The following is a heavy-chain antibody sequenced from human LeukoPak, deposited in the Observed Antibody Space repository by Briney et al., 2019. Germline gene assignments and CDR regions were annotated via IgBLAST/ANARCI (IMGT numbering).Heavy chain of an antibody. CDR3: AKGPGYSYGYYFDY. CDR2: ISGSGGST. J-gene: IGHJ4*02. V-gene: IGHV3-23*01. Sequence: PGGSLRLSCAASGFTFSSYAMSWVRQAPGKGLDWVSTISGSGGSTYYADSVKGRFTISRDNSKNTLYLQMNSLRAEDTAVYYCAKGPGYSYGYYFDYWGQGTLVTVSS. D-gene: IGHD5-18*01. CDR1: GFTFSSYA.